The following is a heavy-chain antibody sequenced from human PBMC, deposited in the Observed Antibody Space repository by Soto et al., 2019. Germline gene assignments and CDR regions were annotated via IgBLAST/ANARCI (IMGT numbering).Heavy chain of an antibody. Sequence: SVKVSCKASGGAFSSYAISWVRQAPGQGLEWMGGIIPIFGTANYAQKFQGRVTITADESTSTAYMELSSLRSEDTAVYYCARDPCGGDCYSGWDYYGMDVWGQGTTVTVSS. CDR3: ARDPCGGDCYSGWDYYGMDV. CDR1: GGAFSSYA. V-gene: IGHV1-69*13. J-gene: IGHJ6*02. D-gene: IGHD2-21*02. CDR2: IIPIFGTA.